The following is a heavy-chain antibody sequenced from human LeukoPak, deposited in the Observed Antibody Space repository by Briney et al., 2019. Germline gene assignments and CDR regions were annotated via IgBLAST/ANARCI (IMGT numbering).Heavy chain of an antibody. CDR2: ISGSGDST. Sequence: PGGSLRLSCAASGFTFSTYAMSWVRQAPGKGLEWVSVISGSGDSTYYAGSVKGRFTISRDNSKNTLYLQMNSLRAEDTALYYCARARNDYDSNGFSFLDYWGQGTLVTVSS. CDR3: ARARNDYDSNGFSFLDY. V-gene: IGHV3-23*01. D-gene: IGHD3-22*01. CDR1: GFTFSTYA. J-gene: IGHJ4*02.